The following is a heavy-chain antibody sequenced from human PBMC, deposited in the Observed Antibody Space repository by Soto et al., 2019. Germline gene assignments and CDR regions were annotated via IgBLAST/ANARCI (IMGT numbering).Heavy chain of an antibody. CDR3: ARDIFRGEYTIFGVGSPDY. CDR1: GFTFSSYS. D-gene: IGHD3-3*01. Sequence: EVQLEESGGGLVKPGGSLRLSCAASGFTFSSYSMNWVRQAPGKGLEWVSSISSSSSYIYYADSVKGRFTISRDNAKNSLYLQMNSLRAEDTAVYYCARDIFRGEYTIFGVGSPDYWGQGTLVTVSS. J-gene: IGHJ4*02. V-gene: IGHV3-21*01. CDR2: ISSSSSYI.